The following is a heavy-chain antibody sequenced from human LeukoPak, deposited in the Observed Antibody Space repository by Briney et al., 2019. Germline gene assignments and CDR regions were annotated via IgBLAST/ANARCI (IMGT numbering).Heavy chain of an antibody. Sequence: RPGGTLRLSCAASGFTVSSNYMSWVRQAPGKGLEWVANIKQDGSEKYYVDSVKGRFTISRDNAKNSLYLQMNSLRAEDTAVYYCARVGDCSSTSCYRGDYYYYYMDVWGKGTTVTVSS. CDR3: ARVGDCSSTSCYRGDYYYYYMDV. V-gene: IGHV3-7*01. D-gene: IGHD2-2*02. J-gene: IGHJ6*03. CDR2: IKQDGSEK. CDR1: GFTVSSNY.